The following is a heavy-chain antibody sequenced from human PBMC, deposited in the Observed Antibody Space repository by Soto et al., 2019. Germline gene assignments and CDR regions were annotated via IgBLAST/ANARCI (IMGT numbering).Heavy chain of an antibody. D-gene: IGHD1-26*01. CDR3: ARGNIDGAILSCMDV. CDR1: GGTFSSYA. CDR2: IIPMFGTA. V-gene: IGHV1-69*13. Sequence: SVKVSCKASGGTFSSYAISWVRQAPGRGLEWMGGIIPMFGTANYAQKFQGRVTITADESTSTAYMELSSLRSEDTAVYYCARGNIDGAILSCMDVWGQGTTVTVSS. J-gene: IGHJ6*02.